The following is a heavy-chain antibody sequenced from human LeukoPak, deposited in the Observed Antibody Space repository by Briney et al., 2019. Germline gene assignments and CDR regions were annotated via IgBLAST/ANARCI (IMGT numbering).Heavy chain of an antibody. CDR2: ISSNGGST. Sequence: GGSLRLSCAASGFTFSSYAMHWVRQAPGKGLEYVSAISSNGGSTYYANSVKGRFTISRDNSKNTLYLQMGSLRAEDMAVYYCARGRRYYYDSSGYYYGFQHWGQGTLVTVSS. CDR3: ARGRRYYYDSSGYYYGFQH. V-gene: IGHV3-64*01. CDR1: GFTFSSYA. J-gene: IGHJ1*01. D-gene: IGHD3-22*01.